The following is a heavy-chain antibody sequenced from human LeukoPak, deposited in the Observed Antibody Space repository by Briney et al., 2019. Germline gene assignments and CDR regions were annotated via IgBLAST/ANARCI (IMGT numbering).Heavy chain of an antibody. CDR1: GYIFTGYY. CDR3: ARGLAIFGVVIPTFFDS. Sequence: ASVKVSCKASGYIFTGYYIHWVRQAPGLGLEWMGWINPNSGGTDYAQKFQGRVIMTRDTSITTAYMELNSLISDDTAVYYCARGLAIFGVVIPTFFDSWGQGTLVTVSS. D-gene: IGHD3-3*01. V-gene: IGHV1-2*02. J-gene: IGHJ4*02. CDR2: INPNSGGT.